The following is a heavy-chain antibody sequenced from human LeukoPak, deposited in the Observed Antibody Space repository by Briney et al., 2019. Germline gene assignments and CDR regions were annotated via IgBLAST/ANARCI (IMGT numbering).Heavy chain of an antibody. J-gene: IGHJ4*02. CDR3: ARVPYSSSSRSDH. CDR2: IIPIFGTA. Sequence: SVKVSCKASGGTFSSYAISWVRQAPGQGLEWMGGIIPIFGTANYAQKFQGRVTITADESTSTAYMELSSLRSEDTAVYYCARVPYSSSSRSDHWGQGTLVTVSS. CDR1: GGTFSSYA. V-gene: IGHV1-69*01. D-gene: IGHD6-6*01.